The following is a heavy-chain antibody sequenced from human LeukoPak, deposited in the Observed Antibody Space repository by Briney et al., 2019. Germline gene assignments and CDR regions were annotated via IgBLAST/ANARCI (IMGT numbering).Heavy chain of an antibody. CDR1: RFTFSNYW. Sequence: GGSLRLSCAASRFTFSNYWMTWVRQAPGKGLEWVAHMNQDGSEKYYVDSVKGRFTISRDDAKSSLYLQMNSLRAEDTAVYYCARGHVSVVTNYYYGLDVWGQGTTVTVSS. D-gene: IGHD4-23*01. CDR3: ARGHVSVVTNYYYGLDV. CDR2: MNQDGSEK. J-gene: IGHJ6*02. V-gene: IGHV3-7*01.